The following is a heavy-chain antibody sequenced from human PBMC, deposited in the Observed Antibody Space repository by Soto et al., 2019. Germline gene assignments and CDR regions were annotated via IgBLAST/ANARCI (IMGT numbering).Heavy chain of an antibody. CDR3: AGRGIQLWLPDYYYYGMDV. D-gene: IGHD5-18*01. J-gene: IGHJ6*02. CDR2: IIPILGIA. CDR1: GGTFSSYT. V-gene: IGHV1-69*02. Sequence: ASVKVSCKASGGTFSSYTISWVRQAPGQGLEWMGRIIPILGIANYAQKFQGRVTITADKSTSTAYMELSSLRSEDTAVYYCAGRGIQLWLPDYYYYGMDVWGQGNTVTVSS.